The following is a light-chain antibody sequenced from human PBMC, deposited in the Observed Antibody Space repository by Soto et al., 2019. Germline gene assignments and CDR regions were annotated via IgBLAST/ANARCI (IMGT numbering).Light chain of an antibody. V-gene: IGLV1-40*01. CDR3: QSYDSSLSGFYV. Sequence: QAVVTQPPSVSGAPGQRVTISCTGSSSNIGAAYDVHWYRQLPGTAPKLLIYGNTNRPSGVPDRFSGSKSGTSASLAITGLQAEDEADYYCQSYDSSLSGFYVFGTGTKVTVL. J-gene: IGLJ1*01. CDR2: GNT. CDR1: SSNIGAAYD.